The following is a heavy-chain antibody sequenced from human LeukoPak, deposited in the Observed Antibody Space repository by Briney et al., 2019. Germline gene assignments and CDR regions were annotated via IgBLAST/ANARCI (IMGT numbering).Heavy chain of an antibody. CDR3: ARLDRYYYFYMDV. CDR2: IYTSGST. J-gene: IGHJ6*03. Sequence: SETLSLTCTVSGGSISSYYWSWIRQPPGKGLEWIAYIYTSGSTNYSPSLKSRVTISVDTSKNQFSLELSSVTAADTAVYYCARLDRYYYFYMDVWGQGTLVTVSS. V-gene: IGHV4-4*09. CDR1: GGSISSYY.